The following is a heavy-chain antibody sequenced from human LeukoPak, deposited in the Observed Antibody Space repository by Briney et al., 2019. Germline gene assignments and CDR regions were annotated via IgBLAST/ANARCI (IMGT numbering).Heavy chain of an antibody. Sequence: GGSLRLSCAASGFTFSSYGMHWVRQAPGKGLEWVAFIRYDGSNKYYADSVKGRFTISRDNSKNTLYLQMNSLRAEDTAMYYCARAPGSGSYLYYYYGMDVWGQGTTVTVSS. J-gene: IGHJ6*02. V-gene: IGHV3-30*02. CDR2: IRYDGSNK. CDR3: ARAPGSGSYLYYYYGMDV. D-gene: IGHD3-10*01. CDR1: GFTFSSYG.